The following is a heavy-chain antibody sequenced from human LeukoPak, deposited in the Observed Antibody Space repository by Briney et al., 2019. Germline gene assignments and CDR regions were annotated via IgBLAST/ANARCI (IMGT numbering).Heavy chain of an antibody. V-gene: IGHV4-30-2*01. J-gene: IGHJ4*02. Sequence: SQTLSLTCAVSGASISSGDYSWSWIRQPPGKGLEWIGYIYHSGSTTYNPSLKSRLTISLDRSKNQISLKLNFVTAADTAVYYCAADYTSRSYRFDHWGQGTLVTVSS. CDR1: GASISSGDYS. CDR2: IYHSGST. D-gene: IGHD3-10*01. CDR3: AADYTSRSYRFDH.